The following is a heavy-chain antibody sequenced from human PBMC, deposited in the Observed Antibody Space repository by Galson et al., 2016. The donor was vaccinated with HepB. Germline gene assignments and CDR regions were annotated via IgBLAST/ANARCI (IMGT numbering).Heavy chain of an antibody. CDR1: GFTFSSFA. CDR3: AKGSDAYNDVSDY. D-gene: IGHD5-24*01. J-gene: IGHJ4*02. V-gene: IGHV3-33*03. CDR2: IWHDGSNK. Sequence: SLRLSCAASGFTFSSFAMHWVRQAPGKGLEWVAIIWHDGSNKYYADYAKGRFTISRDNSKNTLYLEMNGLRGEDTAMYYCAKGSDAYNDVSDYWDQGTQVTVSS.